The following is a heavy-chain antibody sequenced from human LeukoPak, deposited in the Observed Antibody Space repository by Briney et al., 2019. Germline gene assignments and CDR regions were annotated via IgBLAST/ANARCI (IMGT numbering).Heavy chain of an antibody. Sequence: GALRLSCAASGFTFSDHYMDWVRQGPGKGLGWIGEIYHSGSTNYNPSLKSRVTISVDKSKNQFSLKLSSVTAADTAVYYCARDLTTVTTSWGQGTLVTVSS. V-gene: IGHV4-4*02. CDR2: IYHSGST. J-gene: IGHJ5*02. CDR3: ARDLTTVTTS. CDR1: GFTFSDHY. D-gene: IGHD4-17*01.